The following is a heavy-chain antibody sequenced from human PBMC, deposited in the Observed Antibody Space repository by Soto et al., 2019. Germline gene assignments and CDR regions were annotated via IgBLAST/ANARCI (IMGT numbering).Heavy chain of an antibody. CDR1: GYRFTNYG. D-gene: IGHD4-4*01. CDR3: ARDSLGTETTSWLDP. J-gene: IGHJ5*02. CDR2: ISAYNGET. V-gene: IGHV1-18*01. Sequence: QVQLVQSGAEVKKPGASVTVSCKASGYRFTNYGISWVRQAPGQGLEWVGWISAYNGETNYAQKVQGRVTMTTDTSTSTAYMELRSLRSDDTAMYYCARDSLGTETTSWLDPWGQGTLVTVSS.